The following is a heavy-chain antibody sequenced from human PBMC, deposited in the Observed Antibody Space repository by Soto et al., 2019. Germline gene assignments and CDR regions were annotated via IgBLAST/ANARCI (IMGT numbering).Heavy chain of an antibody. CDR3: TRGYGDYVRDY. Sequence: EVQLVESGGGLVQPGGSLKLSCAVSGFTSSGSAMHWVRQASGKGLEWVGRIRSKSNSYATAYAASVKGRFTISRDDSKNTAYLQMNSLKTEDTAVYYCTRGYGDYVRDYWGQGTLVTVSS. CDR1: GFTSSGSA. J-gene: IGHJ4*02. D-gene: IGHD4-17*01. CDR2: IRSKSNSYAT. V-gene: IGHV3-73*01.